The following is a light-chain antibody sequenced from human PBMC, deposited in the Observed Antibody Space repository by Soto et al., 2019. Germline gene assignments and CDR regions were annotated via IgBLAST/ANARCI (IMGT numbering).Light chain of an antibody. Sequence: QSVLTQPPSVSAAPGQKVTMSCSGSSSNIGKYYVSWHQQLPGTAPKLLIYENDKQPSGIPDRFSGSKSGTSATLGITGLQTGDEADYYCGTWDSSLTTFVFGTGTKVTVL. CDR2: END. V-gene: IGLV1-51*02. CDR1: SSNIGKYY. CDR3: GTWDSSLTTFV. J-gene: IGLJ1*01.